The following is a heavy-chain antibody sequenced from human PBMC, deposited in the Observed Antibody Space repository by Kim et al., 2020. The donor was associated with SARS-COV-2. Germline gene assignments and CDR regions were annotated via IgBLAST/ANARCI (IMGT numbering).Heavy chain of an antibody. J-gene: IGHJ4*02. D-gene: IGHD6-19*01. V-gene: IGHV1-46*01. CDR3: ARAGGYSSGRDF. Sequence: TYAQNFRGRVSMTRDTSTSTGFMELSSLRSEDTGMYYCARAGGYSSGRDFWGQGTLVTVSS.